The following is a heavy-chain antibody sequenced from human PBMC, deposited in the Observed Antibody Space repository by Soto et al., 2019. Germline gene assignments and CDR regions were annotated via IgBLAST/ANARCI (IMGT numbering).Heavy chain of an antibody. D-gene: IGHD6-6*01. Sequence: ASVKVSCKASGYTFTSYAMHWVRQAPGQRLEWMGWINAGNGNTKYSQKFQGRVTITRDTSASTAYMELSSPRSEDTAVYYCARLSTLYSSSSNWFDPWGQGTLVTVSS. CDR1: GYTFTSYA. V-gene: IGHV1-3*01. CDR2: INAGNGNT. J-gene: IGHJ5*02. CDR3: ARLSTLYSSSSNWFDP.